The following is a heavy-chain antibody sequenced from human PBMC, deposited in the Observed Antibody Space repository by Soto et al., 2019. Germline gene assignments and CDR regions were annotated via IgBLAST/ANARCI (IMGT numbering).Heavy chain of an antibody. CDR3: ERTDSVGYDPY. D-gene: IGHD5-12*01. Sequence: SETLSLTCAVSSDSIIRGDYCSWSGQPPRKELEWGPGNNHSGTTYYNPSLTSRVPILVDTSRNQFSVKLSSVTAADSAVYYCERTDSVGYDPYCGQGHLVT. V-gene: IGHV4-38-2*01. CDR2: NNHSGTT. CDR1: SDSIIRGDY. J-gene: IGHJ4*02.